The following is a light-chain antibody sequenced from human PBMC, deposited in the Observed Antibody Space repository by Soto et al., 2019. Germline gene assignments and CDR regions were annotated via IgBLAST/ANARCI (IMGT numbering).Light chain of an antibody. CDR2: DVS. CDR1: SSDVGGYNY. Sequence: QSALTQPASVSGSPGQSITISCTGTSSDVGGYNYVSWYQQHPGKAPKLMIFDVSNRPSGVSNRFSGPKSGNTASLSISGLQAEDEADYYCSSYTSSSTLVVFVGVTKVTVL. CDR3: SSYTSSSTLVV. V-gene: IGLV2-14*01. J-gene: IGLJ2*01.